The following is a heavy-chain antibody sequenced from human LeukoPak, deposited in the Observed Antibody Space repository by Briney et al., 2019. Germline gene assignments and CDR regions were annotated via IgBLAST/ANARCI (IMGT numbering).Heavy chain of an antibody. Sequence: SETLSLTCTVSGGSISSYYWSWIRQPAGKGLEWIGRIYTSGSTNYNPSLKSRVTMSVDTSKNQFSLKLSSVTAADTAVYYCAREVELRPIMHNWFDPWGQETLVTVSS. CDR2: IYTSGST. J-gene: IGHJ5*02. V-gene: IGHV4-4*07. CDR3: AREVELRPIMHNWFDP. D-gene: IGHD1-7*01. CDR1: GGSISSYY.